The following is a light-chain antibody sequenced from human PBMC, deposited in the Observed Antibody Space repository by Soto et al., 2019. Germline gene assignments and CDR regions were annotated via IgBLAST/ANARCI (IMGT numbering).Light chain of an antibody. J-gene: IGKJ1*01. CDR1: QSISSW. Sequence: DIQMTQSPSTLSASVGDRVTITCRASQSISSWLAWYHQKPGKAPKLLIYDASTLESGVPSRFSGSGSGTEFTLTINSLQPDDFATYYCQQYKTYSKTFGQGTKVDIK. CDR2: DAS. CDR3: QQYKTYSKT. V-gene: IGKV1-5*01.